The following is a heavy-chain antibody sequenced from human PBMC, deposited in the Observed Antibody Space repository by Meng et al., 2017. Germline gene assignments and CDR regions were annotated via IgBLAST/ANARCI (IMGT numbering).Heavy chain of an antibody. V-gene: IGHV4-34*01. CDR3: ARGRGSWGY. J-gene: IGHJ4*02. D-gene: IGHD3-16*01. CDR2: INHSGST. CDR1: GGSFSGYY. Sequence: QGQLRQGGAGWLKPSETPSPTCAVYGGSFSGYYWSWIRQPPGKGLEWIGEINHSGSTNYNPSLKSRVTISVDTSKNQFSLKLSSVTAADTAAYYCARGRGSWGYWGQGTLVTVSS.